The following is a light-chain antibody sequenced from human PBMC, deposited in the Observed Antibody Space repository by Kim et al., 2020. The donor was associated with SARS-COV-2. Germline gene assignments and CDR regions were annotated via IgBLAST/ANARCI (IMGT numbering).Light chain of an antibody. CDR1: DLGDKY. CDR2: QDD. V-gene: IGLV3-1*01. Sequence: VSAGKTASVTCSRDDLGDKYTCCYQQKPGQSPLLDIYQDDRRPSGIPVRFSGSNSGNTATLTIGGTQAMDEADYYCQTWDGITAVFGGGTQLTVL. J-gene: IGLJ3*02. CDR3: QTWDGITAV.